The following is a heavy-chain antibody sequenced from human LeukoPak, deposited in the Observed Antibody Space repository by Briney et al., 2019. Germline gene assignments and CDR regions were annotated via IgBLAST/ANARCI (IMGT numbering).Heavy chain of an antibody. CDR1: GGTFSSYA. D-gene: IGHD3-3*01. Sequence: RASVKVSCKASGGTFSSYAISWVRQAPGQGLEWMGGIIPIFGTANYAQKFQGRVTITADESTSTAYMELSSLRSEDTAVSYCARDGDEGLGGFLEYYWGQGTLVTVSS. CDR2: IIPIFGTA. J-gene: IGHJ4*02. CDR3: ARDGDEGLGGFLEYY. V-gene: IGHV1-69*13.